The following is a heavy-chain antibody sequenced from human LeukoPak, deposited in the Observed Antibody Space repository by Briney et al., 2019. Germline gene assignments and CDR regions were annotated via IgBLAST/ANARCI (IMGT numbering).Heavy chain of an antibody. CDR1: GGSISGYY. CDR2: IYYSGST. CDR3: ARESRGWYYFDY. Sequence: SETLSLTCPVSGGSISGYYWSWLRQPPGKGLEWIGYIYYSGSTNYNPSLKSRVTISVDTSKNQFSLKLSSVTAADTAVYYCARESRGWYYFDYWGQGTLVTVSS. V-gene: IGHV4-59*12. D-gene: IGHD6-19*01. J-gene: IGHJ4*02.